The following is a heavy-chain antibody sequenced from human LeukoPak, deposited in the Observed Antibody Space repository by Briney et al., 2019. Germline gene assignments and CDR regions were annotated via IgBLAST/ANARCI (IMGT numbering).Heavy chain of an antibody. CDR2: IYTSGST. CDR3: ARDFPYYYYYMDV. J-gene: IGHJ6*03. V-gene: IGHV4-61*02. CDR1: GGSISSGSYY. Sequence: SQTLSLTCTVSGGSISSGSYYWSWIRQPAGKGLEWIGRIYTSGSTNYNPSLKSRVTISVDTSKNQFSLKLSSVTAADTAVYYCARDFPYYYYYMDVWGKGTTVTVSS.